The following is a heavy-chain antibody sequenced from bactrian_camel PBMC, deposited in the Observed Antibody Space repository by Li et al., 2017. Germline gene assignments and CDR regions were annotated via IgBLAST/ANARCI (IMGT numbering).Heavy chain of an antibody. CDR1: GVPRASRDC. Sequence: HVQLVESGGGSVQAGGSLRLSCEASGVPRASRDCMVWFHQVPGKEREGVAATDFGSGYYVDSVKGRFTISRDNAKNMLYLQMNSVRTGDTAMYYCAARRGGCIGWERQTMYPYWGQGTQVTVS. CDR3: AARRGGCIGWERQTMYPY. V-gene: IGHV3S1*01. D-gene: IGHD2*01. J-gene: IGHJ4*01. CDR2: TDFGSG.